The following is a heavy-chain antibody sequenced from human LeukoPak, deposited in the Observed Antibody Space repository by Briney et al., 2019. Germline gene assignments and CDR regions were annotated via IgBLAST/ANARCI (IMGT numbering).Heavy chain of an antibody. V-gene: IGHV3-23*01. J-gene: IGHJ6*02. CDR1: GFTFSSYA. CDR2: ISGSGGST. CDR3: AKDSTHYYGMDV. Sequence: PGGSLRLSCAASGFTFSSYAMSWVRQAPGKGLEWVSAISGSGGSTYYAGSVKGRFTISRDNSKNTLYLQMNSLRAEDTAVYYCAKDSTHYYGMDVWGQGTTVTVSS.